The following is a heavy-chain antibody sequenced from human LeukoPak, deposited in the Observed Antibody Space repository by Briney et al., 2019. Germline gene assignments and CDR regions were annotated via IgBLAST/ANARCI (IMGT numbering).Heavy chain of an antibody. Sequence: PGGSLRLSCVGSGYSFSSYAMSWVRQAPGKGLEWVAVIAFDGSNDHSTDSVKGRFGISRDNSKNTVYLQMNSLRAEDTAVYYCARGPLYCSKIRCYGLFEYWGQGTLVTVSS. CDR1: GYSFSSYA. D-gene: IGHD2-2*01. CDR3: ARGPLYCSKIRCYGLFEY. CDR2: IAFDGSND. J-gene: IGHJ4*02. V-gene: IGHV3-30*09.